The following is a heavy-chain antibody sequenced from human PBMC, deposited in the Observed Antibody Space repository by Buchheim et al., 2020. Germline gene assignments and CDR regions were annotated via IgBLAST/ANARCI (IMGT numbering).Heavy chain of an antibody. D-gene: IGHD1-26*01. V-gene: IGHV3-23*01. CDR1: GFTFSSYA. Sequence: EVQLLESGGGLVQPGGSLRLSCAASGFTFSSYAMSWVRQAPGKGLEWVSAISGSGGSTYYADSVKGRFPISRDNSKNTLYLQMNSLRAEDTAVYYCAKARGALRGGTFYYYYGMDVWGQGTT. CDR3: AKARGALRGGTFYYYYGMDV. CDR2: ISGSGGST. J-gene: IGHJ6*02.